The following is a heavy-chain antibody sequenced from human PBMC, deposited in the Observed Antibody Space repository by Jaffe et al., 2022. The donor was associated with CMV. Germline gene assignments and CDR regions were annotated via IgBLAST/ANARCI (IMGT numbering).Heavy chain of an antibody. D-gene: IGHD2-21*01. CDR1: GFTFTNAW. CDR2: IKSKDDGGTT. V-gene: IGHV3-15*01. Sequence: EVQLVESGGGLVKPGGSLRLSCAASGFTFTNAWMTWVRQAPGKGLEWVGHIKSKDDGGTTDYAAPVKGRFTVSRDDSANMLFLQMNSLKTEDTAVYYCTTKDYSFLWSFDHWGQGTLVTVSS. CDR3: TTKDYSFLWSFDH. J-gene: IGHJ4*02.